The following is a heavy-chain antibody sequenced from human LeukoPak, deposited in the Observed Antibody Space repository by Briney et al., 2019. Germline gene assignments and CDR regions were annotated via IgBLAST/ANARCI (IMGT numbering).Heavy chain of an antibody. Sequence: SETLSLTCTVSGGSISNYYWSWVRQPPGKGLEWIGYIYYSGSTNYNPSLKSRATISVDTSKNQFSLKLSSVTAADTAVYYCARDMAASSGYWGQGTLVTVSS. D-gene: IGHD6-19*01. CDR1: GGSISNYY. J-gene: IGHJ4*02. V-gene: IGHV4-59*01. CDR3: ARDMAASSGY. CDR2: IYYSGST.